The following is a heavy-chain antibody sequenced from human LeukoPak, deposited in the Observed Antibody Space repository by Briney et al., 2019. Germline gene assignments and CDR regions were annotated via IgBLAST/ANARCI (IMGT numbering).Heavy chain of an antibody. CDR1: GFTVSSNY. J-gene: IGHJ4*02. CDR2: IYNDGNT. D-gene: IGHD7-27*01. CDR3: ARVNWAAFDT. Sequence: GGSLRLSCAASGFTVSSNYMSLVRQAPGKGLEWVSLIYNDGNTYYADSVKDRFTITRHSSKNSLYLQMNSLEPEDTAVYYCARVNWAAFDTWGQGTLVTVSS. V-gene: IGHV3-53*04.